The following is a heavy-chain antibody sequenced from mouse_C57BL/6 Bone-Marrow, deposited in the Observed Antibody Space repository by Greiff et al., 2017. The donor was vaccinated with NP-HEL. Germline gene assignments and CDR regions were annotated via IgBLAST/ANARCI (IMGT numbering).Heavy chain of an antibody. V-gene: IGHV5-17*01. CDR2: ISSGSSTI. J-gene: IGHJ4*01. CDR1: GFTFSDYG. CDR3: ARVLIYYYGSSYVPYAMDY. Sequence: DVMLVESGGGLVKPGGSLKLSCAASGFTFSDYGMHWVRQAPEKGLEWVAYISSGSSTIYYADTVKGRFTISRDNAKNTLFLQMTSLRSEDTAMYYCARVLIYYYGSSYVPYAMDYWGQGTSVTVSS. D-gene: IGHD1-1*01.